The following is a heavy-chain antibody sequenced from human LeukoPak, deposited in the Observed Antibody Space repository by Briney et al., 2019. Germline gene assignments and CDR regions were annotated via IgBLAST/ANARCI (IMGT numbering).Heavy chain of an antibody. V-gene: IGHV3-9*01. Sequence: GGSLRLSCAASGFTFDDYAMHWVRQAPGKGLEWVSGISWNSGSIGYADSVKGRFTISRDNAKNSLYLQMDSLRAEDTALYYCAKDRYSSSWYFFDYWGQGTLVTVSS. D-gene: IGHD6-13*01. CDR1: GFTFDDYA. J-gene: IGHJ4*02. CDR3: AKDRYSSSWYFFDY. CDR2: ISWNSGSI.